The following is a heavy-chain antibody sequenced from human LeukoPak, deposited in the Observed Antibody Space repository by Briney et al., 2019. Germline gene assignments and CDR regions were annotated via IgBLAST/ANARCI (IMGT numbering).Heavy chain of an antibody. CDR2: TSCEEDK. V-gene: IGHV2-5*02. CDR1: GWSLSSNGVG. J-gene: IGHJ2*01. D-gene: IGHD3-9*01. Sequence: SGPTLVKPTQTLPLTCSFSGWSLSSNGVGGGWILQPPGEALERLALTSCEEDKCYNPSLYGRLTIPKGTSNSQVVLRMTNMDPVDTGTYYCAHSNFDVSTGYFPSSPRRSRQWYFDLWGRGTPVTVSS. CDR3: AHSNFDVSTGYFPSSPRRSRQWYFDL.